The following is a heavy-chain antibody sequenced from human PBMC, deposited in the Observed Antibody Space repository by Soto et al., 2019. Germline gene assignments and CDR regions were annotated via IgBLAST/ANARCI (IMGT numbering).Heavy chain of an antibody. D-gene: IGHD6-6*01. Sequence: SETLSLTCAVYGGSFSDYYWSWIRQPPGKGLEWIGEINHRGSTNYNPSLKSRVTISVDTSKNQFSLKLTSVTAADTAVYYCARTSRFDSWGQGTLVTVSS. CDR1: GGSFSDYY. J-gene: IGHJ4*02. CDR2: INHRGST. CDR3: ARTSRFDS. V-gene: IGHV4-34*01.